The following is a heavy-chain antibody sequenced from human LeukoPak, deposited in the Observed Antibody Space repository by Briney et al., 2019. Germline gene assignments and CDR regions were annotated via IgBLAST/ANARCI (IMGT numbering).Heavy chain of an antibody. V-gene: IGHV1-2*04. J-gene: IGHJ4*02. CDR3: ARSIAAASTSEIDY. CDR2: INPNSGGT. Sequence: WASVKVSCKASGYTFTGYYMHWVRQAPGQGLEWMGWINPNSGGTNYAQKFQGWVTMTRDTSISTAYMELSRLRSDGTAVYYCARSIAAASTSEIDYWGQGTLVTVSS. CDR1: GYTFTGYY. D-gene: IGHD6-13*01.